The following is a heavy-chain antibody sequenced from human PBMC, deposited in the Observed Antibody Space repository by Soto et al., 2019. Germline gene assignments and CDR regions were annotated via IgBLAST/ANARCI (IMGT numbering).Heavy chain of an antibody. CDR1: GFTFSSYA. J-gene: IGHJ4*02. D-gene: IGHD6-13*01. V-gene: IGHV3-30-3*01. CDR3: ARVLGEKAAGPLVDY. Sequence: GGSLRLSCAASGFTFSSYAMHWVRQAPGKGLEWVAVISYDGSNKYYADSVKGRFTISRDNSKNTLYLQMNSLRAEDTAVYYCARVLGEKAAGPLVDYWGQGTLVTVSS. CDR2: ISYDGSNK.